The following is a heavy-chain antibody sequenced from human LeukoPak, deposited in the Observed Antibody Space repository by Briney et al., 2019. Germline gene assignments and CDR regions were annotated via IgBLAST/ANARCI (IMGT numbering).Heavy chain of an antibody. CDR3: ARGGRRGYYGMDV. D-gene: IGHD1-1*01. V-gene: IGHV4-30-2*01. J-gene: IGHJ6*04. CDR2: IYHSGST. CDR1: GGSISSGGYS. Sequence: PSETLSLTCAVSGGSISSGGYSWSWIRQPPGKGLEWIGYIYHSGSTYYNPSLKSRVTISVDRSKNQFSLKLSSVTAADTAVYYCARGGRRGYYGMDVWGKGTTVTVSS.